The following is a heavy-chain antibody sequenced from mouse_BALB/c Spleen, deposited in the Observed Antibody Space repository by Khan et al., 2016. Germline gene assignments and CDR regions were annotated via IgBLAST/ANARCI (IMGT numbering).Heavy chain of an antibody. D-gene: IGHD1-2*01. J-gene: IGHJ4*01. CDR3: ARAPTAYYAMDY. Sequence: VQLKESGPGLVKPSQSLSLTCTVTGYSITSDYAWNWFRQFPGNKLEWMGYISYSGSTRYYPSLKSRISITRDTSRNQFLLQLNSVTTEDTATYYCARAPTAYYAMDYWGQGTSVTVSS. CDR2: ISYSGST. V-gene: IGHV3-2*02. CDR1: GYSITSDYA.